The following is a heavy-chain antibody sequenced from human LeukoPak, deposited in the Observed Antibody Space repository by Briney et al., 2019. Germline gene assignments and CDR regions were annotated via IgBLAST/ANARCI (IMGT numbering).Heavy chain of an antibody. CDR1: GFTFSTYS. CDR2: ISGSSSYI. Sequence: NPGGSLRLSCAASGFTFSTYSMNWVRQAPGKGLEWVSSISGSSSYIYYADSVKGRFTISRDNAKNSLYLQMSSLRAEDTAVYYCARDREGYCSGGTCTNFDYWGQGTLVTVSS. J-gene: IGHJ4*02. CDR3: ARDREGYCSGGTCTNFDY. D-gene: IGHD2-15*01. V-gene: IGHV3-21*01.